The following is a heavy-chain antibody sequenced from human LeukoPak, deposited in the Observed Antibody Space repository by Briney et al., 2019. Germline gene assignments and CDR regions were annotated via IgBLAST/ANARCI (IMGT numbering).Heavy chain of an antibody. Sequence: PSETLSLTCTVSGGSISSYYWSWIRQPPGKGLEWIGYIYYSGSTNYNPSLKSRVTISVDTSKNQFSLKLTSVTAADTAVYYCARHHEIGMATRAFDIWGQGTMVTVSS. CDR1: GGSISSYY. V-gene: IGHV4-59*08. D-gene: IGHD5-24*01. CDR3: ARHHEIGMATRAFDI. J-gene: IGHJ3*02. CDR2: IYYSGST.